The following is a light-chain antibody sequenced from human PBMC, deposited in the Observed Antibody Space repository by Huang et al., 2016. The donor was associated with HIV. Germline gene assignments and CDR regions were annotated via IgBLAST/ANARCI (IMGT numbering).Light chain of an antibody. Sequence: DIQMTQSPSSLSASVGDRVTITCRASQSVSTYLNWYRQKPGKAPELLIHAVTKLQSGVPSRFSGSGSGTDFTLTITNLQAEDIAVYFCQQSYGTPWTFGQGTKVEIK. CDR2: AVT. V-gene: IGKV1-39*01. J-gene: IGKJ1*01. CDR1: QSVSTY. CDR3: QQSYGTPWT.